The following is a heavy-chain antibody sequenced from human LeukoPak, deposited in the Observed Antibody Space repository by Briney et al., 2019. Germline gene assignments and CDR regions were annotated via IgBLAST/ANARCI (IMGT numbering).Heavy chain of an antibody. D-gene: IGHD6-19*01. CDR2: ISSSGSTI. CDR3: AREDNDSSGWYYFDY. J-gene: IGHJ4*02. Sequence: GGSLRPSCAASGFTFSSYEMNWVRQAPGKGLEWVSYISSSGSTIYYADSVKCRFTIYRDNAKNSLYLQMNSLRAEDTAVYYCAREDNDSSGWYYFDYWGQGTLVTVSS. V-gene: IGHV3-48*03. CDR1: GFTFSSYE.